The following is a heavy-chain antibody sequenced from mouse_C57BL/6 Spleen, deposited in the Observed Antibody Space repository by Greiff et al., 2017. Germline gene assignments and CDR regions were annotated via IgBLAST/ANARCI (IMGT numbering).Heavy chain of an antibody. CDR3: AREGDGYPLYAMDY. J-gene: IGHJ4*01. CDR1: GYAFSSYW. CDR2: IYPGDGDT. V-gene: IGHV1-80*01. Sequence: QVQLQQSGAELVKPGASVKISCKASGYAFSSYWMNWVKQRPGKGLEWIGQIYPGDGDTNYNGKFKGKATLTADKSSSTDYMQLSSLTFEDSAVYFCAREGDGYPLYAMDYWGQGTSVTVSA. D-gene: IGHD2-3*01.